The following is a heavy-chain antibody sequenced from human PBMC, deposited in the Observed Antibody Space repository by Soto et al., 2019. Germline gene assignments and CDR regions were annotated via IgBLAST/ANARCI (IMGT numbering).Heavy chain of an antibody. V-gene: IGHV3-48*02. CDR2: ISSSSSTI. CDR1: GFTFSSYS. J-gene: IGHJ6*02. Sequence: PGGSLRLSCAASGFTFSSYSMNWVRQAPGKGLEWVSYISSSSSTIYYADSVKGRFTISRDNAKNSLYLQMNSLRDEDTAVYYCAREDLGYSYGTPWYYYGMDVWGQGTTVTVSS. D-gene: IGHD5-18*01. CDR3: AREDLGYSYGTPWYYYGMDV.